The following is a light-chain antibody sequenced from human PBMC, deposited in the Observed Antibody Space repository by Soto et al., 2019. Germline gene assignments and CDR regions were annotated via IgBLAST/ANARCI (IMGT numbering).Light chain of an antibody. CDR1: KSVSSTY. J-gene: IGKJ1*01. CDR2: GAS. V-gene: IGKV3-20*01. Sequence: EIVLTQSPGTLSLSPGEIDTLSCRASKSVSSTYLAWYQHKPGQAPRLLIYGASSRATGIPDRFSGSGSGTDFTLTISRLEPEDFAVYYCQQYGSSLWTFGQGTQVEIK. CDR3: QQYGSSLWT.